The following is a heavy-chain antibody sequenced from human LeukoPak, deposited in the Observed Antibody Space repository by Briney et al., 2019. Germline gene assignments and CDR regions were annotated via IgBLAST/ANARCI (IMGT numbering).Heavy chain of an antibody. CDR1: GFTFSSYA. D-gene: IGHD2-2*01. V-gene: IGHV3-30-3*01. Sequence: GRSLRLSCAASGFTFSSYAMHWVRQAPGKGLEWVAVISYDGSNKYYADSVKGRFTISRDNSKNTLYLQMNSLRAEDTAVYYCERELVPAANYYGMDVWGQGTTVTVSS. CDR2: ISYDGSNK. J-gene: IGHJ6*02. CDR3: ERELVPAANYYGMDV.